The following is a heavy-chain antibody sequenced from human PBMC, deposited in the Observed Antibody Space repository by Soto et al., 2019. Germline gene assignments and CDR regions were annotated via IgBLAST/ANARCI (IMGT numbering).Heavy chain of an antibody. CDR3: ARDLADFWSGYPVEDWFDP. CDR2: ISSSSSTI. CDR1: GFTFSSYS. Sequence: EVQLVESGGGFVQHGGSLRLSCAASGFTFSSYSMNWVRQAPGKGQELVSYISSSSSTISYAHSVKGRFTISRDNAKNSLYLRMNSLRAEDKAVYYGARDLADFWSGYPVEDWFDPWGQGTLVTVAS. V-gene: IGHV3-48*01. J-gene: IGHJ5*02. D-gene: IGHD3-3*01.